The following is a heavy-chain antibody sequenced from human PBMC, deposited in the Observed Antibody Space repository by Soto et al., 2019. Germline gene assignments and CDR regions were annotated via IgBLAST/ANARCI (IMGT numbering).Heavy chain of an antibody. V-gene: IGHV3-21*01. CDR2: ISSSSSYI. Sequence: PGGSLRLSCAASGFTFSSYSMNWVRQAPGKGLEWVSSISSSSSYIYYADSVKGRFTISRDNAKNSLYLQMNSLRAEDTAVYYCARDREGYSSSPDYWGQGTLVTVSS. D-gene: IGHD6-13*01. CDR3: ARDREGYSSSPDY. CDR1: GFTFSSYS. J-gene: IGHJ4*02.